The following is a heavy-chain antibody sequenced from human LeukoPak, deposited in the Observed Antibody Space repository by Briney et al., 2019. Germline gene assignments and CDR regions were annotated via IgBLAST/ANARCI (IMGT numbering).Heavy chain of an antibody. D-gene: IGHD5-12*01. V-gene: IGHV3-23*01. J-gene: IGHJ6*03. CDR3: AKGVDSRRYYNMDV. CDR1: GFTFSTYA. CDR2: ISGSGGTT. Sequence: RGSLRLSCAASGFTFSTYAMSWVRQAPGKGLEWVSAISGSGGTTYYADSVKGRFTISRDNSKNTLYVQMNSLRAEDTAVYYCAKGVDSRRYYNMDVWGKGTTVTVSS.